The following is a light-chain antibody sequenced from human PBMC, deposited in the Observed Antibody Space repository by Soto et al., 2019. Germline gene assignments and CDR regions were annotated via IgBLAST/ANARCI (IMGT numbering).Light chain of an antibody. V-gene: IGKV3-11*01. Sequence: EIVLTQSPATLSLSPGERATLSCRASQTVSSSLAWYQQKPGQAPRLLIYEASNRATGIPARFSGSGSGADFTLTISSLEPEDFAVYYCQQYNNWPLTFGGGTKVEIK. CDR2: EAS. CDR1: QTVSSS. CDR3: QQYNNWPLT. J-gene: IGKJ4*01.